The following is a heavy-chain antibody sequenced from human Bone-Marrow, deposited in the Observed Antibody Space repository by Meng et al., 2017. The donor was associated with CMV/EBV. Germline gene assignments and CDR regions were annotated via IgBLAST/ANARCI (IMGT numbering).Heavy chain of an antibody. D-gene: IGHD3-3*01. CDR2: IYYSGST. CDR3: ARGNSVFWSS. V-gene: IGHV4-30-4*08. Sequence: LTCTVSGGSISSGDYYWSWIRQPPGKGLEWIEYIYYSGSTYYNPSLKSRVTISVDTSKNQFSLKLSSVTAADTAVYYCARGNSVFWSSWGQGTLVTVSS. J-gene: IGHJ5*02. CDR1: GGSISSGDYY.